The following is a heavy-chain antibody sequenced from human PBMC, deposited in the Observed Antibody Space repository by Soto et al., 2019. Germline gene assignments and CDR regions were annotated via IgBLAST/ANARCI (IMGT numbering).Heavy chain of an antibody. J-gene: IGHJ3*02. V-gene: IGHV1-8*01. Sequence: ASVKVSCKASGYTFTSYDINWVRQATGQGLEWMGWMNPNSGNTGYAQKFQGRVTMTRDTSTSTVYMELSSLRSEDTAVYYCARDWYCSGGSCYTGAFDIWGQ. CDR1: GYTFTSYD. CDR3: ARDWYCSGGSCYTGAFDI. D-gene: IGHD2-15*01. CDR2: MNPNSGNT.